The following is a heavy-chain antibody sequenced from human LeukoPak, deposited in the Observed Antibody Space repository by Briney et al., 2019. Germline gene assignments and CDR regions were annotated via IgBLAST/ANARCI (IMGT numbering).Heavy chain of an antibody. J-gene: IGHJ3*02. D-gene: IGHD7-27*01. Sequence: GASVKVSCKASGYTFTSYGISWVRQAPGQGLEWMGWISAYNGNTNYAQKLQGRVTMTTDTSTSTAYMELRSLRSDDTAVYYCARLTGTREKNAFDIWGQGTMVTVSS. CDR3: ARLTGTREKNAFDI. CDR1: GYTFTSYG. CDR2: ISAYNGNT. V-gene: IGHV1-18*01.